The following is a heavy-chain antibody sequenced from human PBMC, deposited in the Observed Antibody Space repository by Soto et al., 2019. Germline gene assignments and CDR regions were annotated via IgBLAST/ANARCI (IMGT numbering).Heavy chain of an antibody. J-gene: IGHJ6*02. CDR2: ISAYNGNT. CDR1: GYTFTSYG. D-gene: IGHD1-7*01. Sequence: QVQLVQSGAEVKKPGASVKVSCKASGYTFTSYGISWVRQAPGQGLEWMGWISAYNGNTNYAQKLQGRVTITADESTSTAYMELSSLRSEDTAVYYCARGQGDWNYISRNYYYYGMDFWGQGTTVTVSS. V-gene: IGHV1-18*01. CDR3: ARGQGDWNYISRNYYYYGMDF.